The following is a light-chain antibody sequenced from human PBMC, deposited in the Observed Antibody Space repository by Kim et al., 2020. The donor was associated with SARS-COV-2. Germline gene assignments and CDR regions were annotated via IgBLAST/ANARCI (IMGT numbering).Light chain of an antibody. V-gene: IGLV1-47*01. J-gene: IGLJ3*02. CDR2: KNN. Sequence: QSVLTQPPSASGTPGQRVTISCSGSSSNIGSNYVYWYQQLPGTAPKLLIYKNNQRPSGVADRFSGSKSGTSASLAISGLRSKDEADYYCASWDDSLSGWVFGGGTQLTVL. CDR1: SSNIGSNY. CDR3: ASWDDSLSGWV.